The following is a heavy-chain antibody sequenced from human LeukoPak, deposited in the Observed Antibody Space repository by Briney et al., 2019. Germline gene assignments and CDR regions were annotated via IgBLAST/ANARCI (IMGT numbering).Heavy chain of an antibody. CDR1: GFTFSSYS. CDR3: AREAIRFLEWLLTPTFDY. Sequence: GGSLRLSCAASGFTFSSYSMNWVRQAPGKGLEWVSYISCSSSTIYYADSVKGRFTISRDNAKNSLYLQMNSLRAEDTAVYYCAREAIRFLEWLLTPTFDYWGQGTLVTVSS. CDR2: ISCSSSTI. V-gene: IGHV3-48*01. J-gene: IGHJ4*02. D-gene: IGHD3-3*01.